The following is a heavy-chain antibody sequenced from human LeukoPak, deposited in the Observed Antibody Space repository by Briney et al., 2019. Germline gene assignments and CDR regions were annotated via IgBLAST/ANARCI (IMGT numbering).Heavy chain of an antibody. Sequence: GGALRLSCAASGFTFSSYTMNWVRQAPGKGLEWVSGISGSSGSTYYADSVKGRFTISRDNTKNTLYLQMNSLRAEDTAVYYCAKASHTSGYYYIYFDYWGQGTLVTVSS. J-gene: IGHJ4*02. CDR1: GFTFSSYT. V-gene: IGHV3-23*01. CDR3: AKASHTSGYYYIYFDY. D-gene: IGHD3-22*01. CDR2: ISGSSGST.